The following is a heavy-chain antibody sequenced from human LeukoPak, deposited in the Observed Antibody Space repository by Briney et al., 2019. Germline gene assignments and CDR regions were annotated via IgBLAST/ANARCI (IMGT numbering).Heavy chain of an antibody. V-gene: IGHV3-53*01. CDR3: ARSYYGALDY. D-gene: IGHD4-17*01. CDR1: GFTVSSNY. Sequence: PGGSLRLSCAASGFTVSSNYMSWVRQAPGKGLEWVSVIYSGGSTYYANSVKGRFTISRDNSKNTLYLQMNSLRAEDTAVYYCARSYYGALDYWGQGTLVTVSS. CDR2: IYSGGST. J-gene: IGHJ4*02.